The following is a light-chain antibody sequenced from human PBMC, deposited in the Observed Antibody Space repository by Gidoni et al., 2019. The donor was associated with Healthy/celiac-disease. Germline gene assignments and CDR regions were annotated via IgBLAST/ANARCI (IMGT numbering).Light chain of an antibody. CDR2: AAS. V-gene: IGKV1-39*01. J-gene: IGKJ1*01. CDR1: QYISSY. CDR3: QQSYSTLTWT. Sequence: DIQMTHSPSSLSASVGDTVTITCRASQYISSYLNWYQQKPGKPPKLLIYAASSLQSGVPSRFSGSGSGTDFTLIISSLQPEDFATYYCQQSYSTLTWTFGQGTKVEIK.